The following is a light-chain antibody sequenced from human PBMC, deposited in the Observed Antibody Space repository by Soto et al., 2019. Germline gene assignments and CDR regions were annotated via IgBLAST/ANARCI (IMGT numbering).Light chain of an antibody. CDR1: QGISTY. CDR2: AAS. CDR3: QNYTGAPWT. Sequence: DIQMTQSPSSPAACVGDSVTITCRASQGISTYLVWYQQKPGTVPKLLIFAASTLQSGVPSRFSGSGSGTDFTLTISSLQPEDVATYYCQNYTGAPWTFGQGTKV. J-gene: IGKJ1*01. V-gene: IGKV1-27*01.